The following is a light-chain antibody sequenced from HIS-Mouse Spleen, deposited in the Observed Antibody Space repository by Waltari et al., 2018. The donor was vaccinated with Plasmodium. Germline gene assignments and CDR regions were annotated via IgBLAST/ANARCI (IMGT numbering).Light chain of an antibody. CDR1: QGISSY. CDR3: QQYYSFPQT. J-gene: IGKJ1*01. V-gene: IGKV1D-8*02. Sequence: AIWMTQSPSSLSASTGDSVTISRRMSQGISSYLALYQQKPGKAPELLIYAPSTLQSGVPSRCSVSGSETDFTLTNSCLQSEDFATYYCQQYYSFPQTFGQGTKVEIK. CDR2: APS.